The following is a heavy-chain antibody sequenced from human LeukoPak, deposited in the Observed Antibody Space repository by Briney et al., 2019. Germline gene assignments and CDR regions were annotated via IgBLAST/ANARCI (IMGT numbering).Heavy chain of an antibody. V-gene: IGHV4-59*08. CDR2: IYYSGST. Sequence: SETLSLTCTVSGGSISSYYWSWIRQPPGKGLEWIGYIYYSGSTNCNPSLKSRVTISVDTSKNQFSLKLSSVTAADTAVYYCARHSSSWYWEAYYFDYWGQGTLVTVSS. D-gene: IGHD6-13*01. CDR1: GGSISSYY. CDR3: ARHSSSWYWEAYYFDY. J-gene: IGHJ4*02.